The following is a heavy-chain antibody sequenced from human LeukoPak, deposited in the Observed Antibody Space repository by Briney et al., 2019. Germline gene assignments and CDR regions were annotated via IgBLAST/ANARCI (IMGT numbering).Heavy chain of an antibody. V-gene: IGHV4-34*01. D-gene: IGHD3-16*01. Sequence: SETLSLTCAVYGGSFSGYYWCWIRQPPGKGLEWIGEINHSGSTNYNPSLKSRVTISVDTSKNQFSLKLSSVTAADTAVYYCARMGARRNWFDPWGQGTLVTVSS. J-gene: IGHJ5*02. CDR3: ARMGARRNWFDP. CDR2: INHSGST. CDR1: GGSFSGYY.